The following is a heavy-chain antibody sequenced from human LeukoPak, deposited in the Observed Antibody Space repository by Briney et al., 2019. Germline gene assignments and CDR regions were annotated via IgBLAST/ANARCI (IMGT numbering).Heavy chain of an antibody. D-gene: IGHD6-19*01. J-gene: IGHJ4*02. CDR2: ISYDGSNK. CDR1: GFTFSSYA. V-gene: IGHV3-30-3*01. Sequence: GGSLRLSCAASGFTFSSYAMHWVRQAPGKGLEWVAVISYDGSNKYYADFVKGRFTISRDNSKNTLYLQMNSLRAEDTAVYYCARDEQWLEGDYFDYWGQGTLVTVSS. CDR3: ARDEQWLEGDYFDY.